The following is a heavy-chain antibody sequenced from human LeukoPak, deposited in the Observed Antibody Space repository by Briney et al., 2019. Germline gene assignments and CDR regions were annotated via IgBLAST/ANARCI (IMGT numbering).Heavy chain of an antibody. V-gene: IGHV3-23*01. CDR1: GFTFSSFG. CDR2: ITGAGTST. CDR3: ARGRGSGSDY. J-gene: IGHJ4*02. Sequence: GGSLRLSCAASGFTFSSFGMSWVRQAPGKGLEWVSTITGAGTSTYNADSVKGRFTVSRDNSKNTLYLQMNSLRAEDTAVYYCARGRGSGSDYWGQGTLVTVSS. D-gene: IGHD3-10*01.